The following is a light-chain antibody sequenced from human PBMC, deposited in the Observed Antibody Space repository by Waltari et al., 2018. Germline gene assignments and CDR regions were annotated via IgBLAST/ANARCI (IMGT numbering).Light chain of an antibody. CDR2: DVS. J-gene: IGLJ1*01. Sequence: DVGGYNYVSWYQQHPGKAPKLMIYDVSNRPSGVSNRFSGSKSGNTVSLTISGLQAEDEADYYCSSYTSSSTPYVFGTGTKVTVL. CDR1: DVGGYNY. CDR3: SSYTSSSTPYV. V-gene: IGLV2-14*03.